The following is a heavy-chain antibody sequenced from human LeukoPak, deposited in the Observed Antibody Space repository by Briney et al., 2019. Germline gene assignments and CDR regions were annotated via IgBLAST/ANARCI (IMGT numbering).Heavy chain of an antibody. CDR3: ARSHCSGGSCYLPLDY. CDR2: IYHSGST. CDR1: GGSISSGGYS. D-gene: IGHD2-15*01. J-gene: IGHJ4*02. Sequence: PSETLSLTCAVSGGSISSGGYSWSWIGQPPGKGLEWIGYIYHSGSTYYNPSLKSRVTISVDRSKNQFSLKLSSVTAADTAVYYCARSHCSGGSCYLPLDYWGQGTLVTVSS. V-gene: IGHV4-30-2*01.